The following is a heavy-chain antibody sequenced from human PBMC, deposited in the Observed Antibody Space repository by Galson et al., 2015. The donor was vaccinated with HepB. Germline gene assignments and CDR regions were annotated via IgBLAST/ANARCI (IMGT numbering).Heavy chain of an antibody. J-gene: IGHJ3*01. Sequence: SLRLSCAASGFTFSAYSMNWVRQAPGKGLEWLSYIDSGTDTVYYADSVKGRFTISRDNAKNSLYLQMNSLRAEDTAVYYCARWDTGYYIDAFDVWGQGTMVTVSS. V-gene: IGHV3-48*01. CDR1: GFTFSAYS. CDR3: ARWDTGYYIDAFDV. CDR2: IDSGTDTV. D-gene: IGHD3-9*01.